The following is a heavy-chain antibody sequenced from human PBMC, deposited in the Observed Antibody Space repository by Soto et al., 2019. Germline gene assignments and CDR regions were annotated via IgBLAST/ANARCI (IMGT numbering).Heavy chain of an antibody. J-gene: IGHJ6*03. CDR2: ISAYNGNT. V-gene: IGHV1-18*01. Sequence: GASVKVSCKSSGYTFTSYGISWVRQAPGQGLEWMGWISAYNGNTNYAQKLQGRVTMTTDTSTSTAYMELRSLRSDDTAVYYCTRNLEYSEYYYMDVWGKGTTVTVSS. CDR1: GYTFTSYG. CDR3: TRNLEYSEYYYMDV. D-gene: IGHD1-26*01.